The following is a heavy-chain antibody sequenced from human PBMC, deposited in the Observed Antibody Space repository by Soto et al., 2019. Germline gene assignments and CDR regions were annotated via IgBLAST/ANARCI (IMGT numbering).Heavy chain of an antibody. CDR3: ATGVRIFGEISYQIPLDY. J-gene: IGHJ4*02. V-gene: IGHV1-24*01. D-gene: IGHD3-3*01. CDR1: GYTLTELS. Sequence: GASVKVSCKVSGYTLTELSMHWVRQAPGKGLEWMGGFDPEDGETIYAQKFQGRVTMTEDTSTDTAYMELSSLRSEDTAVYYCATGVRIFGEISYQIPLDYRGQGTLVTVSS. CDR2: FDPEDGET.